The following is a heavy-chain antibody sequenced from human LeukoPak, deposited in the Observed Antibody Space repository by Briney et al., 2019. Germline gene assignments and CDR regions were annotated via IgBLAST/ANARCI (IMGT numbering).Heavy chain of an antibody. J-gene: IGHJ4*02. D-gene: IGHD2-2*01. CDR2: ISAYNGNA. V-gene: IGHV1-18*01. CDR1: AYTFTSYG. CDR3: ALGYCSGTRSYPDY. Sequence: GASVKVSCKASAYTFTSYGISWVRQAPGQGLEWMGWISAYNGNANYAQKLQGRVTMTRDTSTTTAYMEVRSLRSDETAGYYCALGYCSGTRSYPDYWGQGTLVSVSS.